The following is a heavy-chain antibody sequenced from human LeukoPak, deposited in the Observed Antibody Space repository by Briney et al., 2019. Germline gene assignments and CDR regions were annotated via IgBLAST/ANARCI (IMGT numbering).Heavy chain of an antibody. D-gene: IGHD2-21*01. Sequence: GGSLRLSCAASGFTHSAYWMSWVRQAPGKGLEWVANIKEDGSEKYYVDSVKGRFTISRDNAKNSLYLQMNSLRAEDTAVYYCARATASNWFDPWGQGTLVTVSS. J-gene: IGHJ5*02. V-gene: IGHV3-7*01. CDR1: GFTHSAYW. CDR3: ARATASNWFDP. CDR2: IKEDGSEK.